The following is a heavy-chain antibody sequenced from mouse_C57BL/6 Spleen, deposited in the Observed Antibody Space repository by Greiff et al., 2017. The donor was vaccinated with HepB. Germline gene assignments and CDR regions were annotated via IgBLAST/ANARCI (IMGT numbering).Heavy chain of an antibody. CDR1: GYTFTSYW. Sequence: QVQLKQPGAELVKPGASVKVSCKASGYTFTSYWMHWVKQRPGQGLEWIGRIHPSDSDTNYNQKFKGKATLTVDKSSSTAYMQLSSLTSEDSAVYYCARSPFYSNYVDYWGQGTTLTVSS. CDR3: ARSPFYSNYVDY. CDR2: IHPSDSDT. J-gene: IGHJ2*01. V-gene: IGHV1-74*01. D-gene: IGHD2-5*01.